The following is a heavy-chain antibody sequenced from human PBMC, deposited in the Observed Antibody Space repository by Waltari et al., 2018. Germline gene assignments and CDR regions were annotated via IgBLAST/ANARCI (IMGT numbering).Heavy chain of an antibody. CDR1: GVTFSSYS. Sequence: EVQLVESGGGLVKPGGSLRRSCAASGVTFSSYSMNWVRQAPGKVLDWVSSISMIRRYIYYADAVKGRFTISRDTAKTSLYLQMTRLRAQDTAVYYCARVDDSSWYATDFDYWGQGTLVTVSS. D-gene: IGHD6-13*01. V-gene: IGHV3-21*01. CDR3: ARVDDSSWYATDFDY. CDR2: ISMIRRYI. J-gene: IGHJ4*02.